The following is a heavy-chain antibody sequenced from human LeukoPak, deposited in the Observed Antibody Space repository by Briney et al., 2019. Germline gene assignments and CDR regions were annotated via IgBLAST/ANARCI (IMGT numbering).Heavy chain of an antibody. CDR2: MYLGGSA. D-gene: IGHD3-22*01. J-gene: IGHJ3*02. V-gene: IGHV4-59*12. CDR1: GGSISTYY. CDR3: ARGRRGYYDSSGYYARGAFDI. Sequence: SETLSLTCSVSGGSISTYYWSWIRQSPGKGLEWIGYMYLGGSANYNPSLKSRVTISLDTSKDHFSLRLSSVTAADTAVYYCARGRRGYYDSSGYYARGAFDIWGQGTMVTVSS.